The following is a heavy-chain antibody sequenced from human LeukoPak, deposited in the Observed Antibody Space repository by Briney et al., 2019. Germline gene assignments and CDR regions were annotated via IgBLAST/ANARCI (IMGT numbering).Heavy chain of an antibody. D-gene: IGHD6-13*01. CDR3: AKDREYSSSPDYYYYGMDV. Sequence: GGSLRLSCAAPGFTFSSYGMHWVRQAPGKGLEWVAVISYDGSNKYYADSVKGRFTISRDNSKNTLYLQMNSLRAEDTAVYYCAKDREYSSSPDYYYYGMDVWGKGTTVTVSS. CDR1: GFTFSSYG. J-gene: IGHJ6*04. CDR2: ISYDGSNK. V-gene: IGHV3-30*18.